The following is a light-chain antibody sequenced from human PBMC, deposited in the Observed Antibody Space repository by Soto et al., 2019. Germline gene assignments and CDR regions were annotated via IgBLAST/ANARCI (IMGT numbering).Light chain of an antibody. CDR2: DVS. Sequence: QSALTQPASVSGSPGQSITISCTGTSSDVGGYNYVSWYQQHPGKAPKLMICDVSNRPSGVSNRFSGSKSGNTASLTISGLQAEDEADYYCSSYTSSLYVFGTGTKLTVL. J-gene: IGLJ1*01. CDR3: SSYTSSLYV. V-gene: IGLV2-14*01. CDR1: SSDVGGYNY.